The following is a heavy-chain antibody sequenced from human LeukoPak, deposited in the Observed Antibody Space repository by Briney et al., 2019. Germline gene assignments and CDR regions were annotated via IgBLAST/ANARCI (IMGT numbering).Heavy chain of an antibody. CDR1: GGSISSGSYY. CDR3: AGGYCSGGSCAKGDY. CDR2: IYTSGST. V-gene: IGHV4-61*02. J-gene: IGHJ4*02. D-gene: IGHD2-15*01. Sequence: SETLSLTCTVSGGSISSGSYYWSWIRQPAGKGLEWIGRIYTSGSTNYNPSLKSRVTISVDTSKNQFSLKLSSVTAADTAVYYCAGGYCSGGSCAKGDYWGQGTPVTVSS.